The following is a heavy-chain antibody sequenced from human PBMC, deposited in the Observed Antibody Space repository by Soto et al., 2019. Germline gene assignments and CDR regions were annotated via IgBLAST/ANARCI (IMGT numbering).Heavy chain of an antibody. V-gene: IGHV1-46*03. CDR2: INPSGGST. CDR3: ARAVVPAAISGPDY. J-gene: IGHJ4*02. D-gene: IGHD2-2*01. CDR1: GYTFSNYD. Sequence: GASVKVSCKASGYTFSNYDINWVRQASGQGLEWMGIINPSGGSTSYAQKFQGRVTMTRDTSTSTVYMELSSLRSEDTAVYYCARAVVPAAISGPDYWGQGTLVTVSS.